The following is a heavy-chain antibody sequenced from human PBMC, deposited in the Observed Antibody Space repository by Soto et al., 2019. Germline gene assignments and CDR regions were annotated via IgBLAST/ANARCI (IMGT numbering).Heavy chain of an antibody. CDR3: ARPPLSPTLRTFDV. J-gene: IGHJ3*01. V-gene: IGHV4-59*12. D-gene: IGHD2-15*01. CDR1: SGSINENYY. CDR2: VFHTGTT. Sequence: SETLSLTCTVSSGSINENYYWNWIRQSPGKGLEWIGYVFHTGTTHYNPSLESRVTLSISTSKNQFSLTLTSVAASDAAISSCARPPLSPTLRTFDVWGPGTMVTVSS.